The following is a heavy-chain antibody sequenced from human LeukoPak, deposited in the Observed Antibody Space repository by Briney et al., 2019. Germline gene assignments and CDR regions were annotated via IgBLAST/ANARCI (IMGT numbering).Heavy chain of an antibody. J-gene: IGHJ4*02. CDR1: GYSFTSYW. Sequence: KYGESLKISCKGSGYSFTSYWIGWVRQMPGKGLECMGIIYPGDSDTRYSPSFQGQVTISADKSISTAYLQWSSLKASDTAMYYCARLSPCSGGSCYPAYWGQGTLVTVSS. CDR3: ARLSPCSGGSCYPAY. CDR2: IYPGDSDT. D-gene: IGHD2-15*01. V-gene: IGHV5-51*01.